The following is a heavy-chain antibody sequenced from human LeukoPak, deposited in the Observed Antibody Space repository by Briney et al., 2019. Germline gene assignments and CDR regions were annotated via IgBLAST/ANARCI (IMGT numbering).Heavy chain of an antibody. D-gene: IGHD5-24*01. CDR3: AKASVEMATITDFDY. CDR1: GFTFSSYG. Sequence: GRSLRLSCAASGFTFSSYGMHWVRQAPGKGLEWVSGISWNSGSIGYADSVKGRFTISRDNAKNSLYLQMNSLRAEDTALYYCAKASVEMATITDFDYWGQGTLVTVSS. J-gene: IGHJ4*02. CDR2: ISWNSGSI. V-gene: IGHV3-9*01.